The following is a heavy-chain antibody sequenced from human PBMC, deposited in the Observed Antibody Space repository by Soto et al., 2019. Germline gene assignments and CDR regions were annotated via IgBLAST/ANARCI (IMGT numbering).Heavy chain of an antibody. CDR3: ARDRSPLGFLEWSNWFDP. V-gene: IGHV4-59*01. J-gene: IGHJ5*02. Sequence: SETLSLTCTVSGGSISSYYWSWIRQPPGKGLEWIGYIYYSGSTNYNPSLKSRVTISVDTSKNQFSLKLSSVTAADTAVYYCARDRSPLGFLEWSNWFDPWGQGTLVTVSS. D-gene: IGHD3-3*01. CDR1: GGSISSYY. CDR2: IYYSGST.